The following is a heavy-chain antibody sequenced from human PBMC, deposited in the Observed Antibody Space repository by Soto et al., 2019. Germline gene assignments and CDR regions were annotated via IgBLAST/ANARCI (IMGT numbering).Heavy chain of an antibody. CDR1: GFTFGDYA. CDR3: TTDIVNLALNNPFDH. J-gene: IGHJ4*02. V-gene: IGHV3-49*04. CDR2: IRSKGYGGTT. Sequence: GGSLRLSCTTSGFTFGDYALSWVRQAPGKGLEWVSFIRSKGYGGTTEYAASVKGRFTISRDDSKSIAYLQMNSLKTEDTAVYYCTTDIVNLALNNPFDHWGRGTLVTVSS. D-gene: IGHD3-16*02.